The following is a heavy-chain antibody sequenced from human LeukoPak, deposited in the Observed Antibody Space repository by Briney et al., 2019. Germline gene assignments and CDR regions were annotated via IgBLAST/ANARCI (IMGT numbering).Heavy chain of an antibody. CDR1: GFTVSSNY. CDR2: IYSGGST. J-gene: IGHJ4*02. Sequence: QAGGSLRLSCAASGFTVSSNYMSWVRQAPGRGLEWVSVIYSGGSTYYADSVKGRLTISRDNSKNTLFLQMNSLRPGDTAVYYCARGTVTMVDYWGQGTLVTVSS. D-gene: IGHD3-10*01. CDR3: ARGTVTMVDY. V-gene: IGHV3-66*01.